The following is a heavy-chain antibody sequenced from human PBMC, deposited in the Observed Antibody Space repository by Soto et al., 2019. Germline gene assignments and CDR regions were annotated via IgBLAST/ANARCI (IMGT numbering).Heavy chain of an antibody. CDR1: GFTFDDYS. V-gene: IGHV3-30-3*01. CDR2: ISYEGSNK. J-gene: IGHJ3*02. Sequence: QVQLVESGGGVVQPGRSLRLSCAAFGFTFDDYSMHWVRQAPGKGLEWVALISYEGSNKYYADSVKGRFTISRDNAKNTLFLEVNSMRTEDTAVYYCARPHMQSGWNDGFDIWGQGTMVTVSS. D-gene: IGHD1-1*01. CDR3: ARPHMQSGWNDGFDI.